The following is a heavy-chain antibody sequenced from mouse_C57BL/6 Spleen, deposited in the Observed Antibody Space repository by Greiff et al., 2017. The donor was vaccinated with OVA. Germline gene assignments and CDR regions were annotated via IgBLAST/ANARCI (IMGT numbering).Heavy chain of an antibody. Sequence: VQLQQSGPELVKPGASVKISCKASGYSFTSYYIHWVKQRPGQGLEWIGWIYPGSGNTKYNEKFKGKATLTADTSSSTAYMQLSSLTSEDSAVYYCARSSSGYAMDYWGQGTSVTVSS. V-gene: IGHV1-66*01. CDR1: GYSFTSYY. CDR2: IYPGSGNT. CDR3: ARSSSGYAMDY. J-gene: IGHJ4*01. D-gene: IGHD3-2*02.